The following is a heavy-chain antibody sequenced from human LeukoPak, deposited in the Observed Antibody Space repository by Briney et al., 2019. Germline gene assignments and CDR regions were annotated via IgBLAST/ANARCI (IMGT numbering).Heavy chain of an antibody. CDR2: ISSSSSYI. D-gene: IGHD2-21*02. CDR3: ARENCGGDCNFDY. V-gene: IGHV3-21*01. Sequence: PGGSLRVSCSASGLTFSSYAMHRVRQAPGKGLEWVSSISSSSSYIYYADSVKGGFTISRDNAKNTLYLQLNSLRAEDTAVYYCARENCGGDCNFDYWGQGTLVIVSS. J-gene: IGHJ4*02. CDR1: GLTFSSYA.